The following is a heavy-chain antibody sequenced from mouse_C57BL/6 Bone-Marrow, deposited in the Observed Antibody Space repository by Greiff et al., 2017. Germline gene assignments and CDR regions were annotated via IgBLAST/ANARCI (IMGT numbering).Heavy chain of an antibody. CDR2: INYDGSST. CDR3: ARDDGNYVFAY. V-gene: IGHV5-16*01. CDR1: GFTFSDYY. J-gene: IGHJ3*01. Sequence: VHLVESEGGLVQPGSSMKLSCTASGFTFSDYYMAWVRPVPEKGLEWVANINYDGSSTYYLDSLKSRFIISRDNAKNILYLQMSSLKSEDTATYYCARDDGNYVFAYWGQGTLVTVSA. D-gene: IGHD2-1*01.